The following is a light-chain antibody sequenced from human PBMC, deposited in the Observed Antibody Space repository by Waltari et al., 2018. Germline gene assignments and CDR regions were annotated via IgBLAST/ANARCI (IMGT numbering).Light chain of an antibody. Sequence: EIVLTQSPATLSLSPGERATLSCRASQTVRSFLAWYQQKPGQAPRLLIFDASSRAPGIPAKFRGSGSGTDFTLTVSNLEPEDFAVYYCRQRSNWPYTFGQGTRVEIK. CDR2: DAS. CDR3: RQRSNWPYT. J-gene: IGKJ2*01. V-gene: IGKV3-11*01. CDR1: QTVRSF.